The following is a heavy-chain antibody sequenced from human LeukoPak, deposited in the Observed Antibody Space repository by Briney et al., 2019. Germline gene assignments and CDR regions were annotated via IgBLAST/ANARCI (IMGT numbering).Heavy chain of an antibody. CDR3: ARDSSGSYDY. CDR2: ISNDGSAT. D-gene: IGHD1-26*01. CDR1: GFTFSIYW. Sequence: GGSLRLFCAASGFTFSIYWMHWVRQAPGTGLVWVSRISNDGSATIYVDSVKGRFTISRDNAKNTLYLQMNSLRAEDTAVYYCARDSSGSYDYWGQGTLVTVSS. V-gene: IGHV3-74*01. J-gene: IGHJ4*02.